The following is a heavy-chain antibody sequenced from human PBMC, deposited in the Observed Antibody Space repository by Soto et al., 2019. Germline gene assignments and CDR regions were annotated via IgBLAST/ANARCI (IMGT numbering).Heavy chain of an antibody. CDR3: ARDSVLMTTVNSAGDAFDI. J-gene: IGHJ3*02. CDR2: ISSSSSYI. V-gene: IGHV3-21*01. CDR1: GFTFSSYI. Sequence: GGSLRLSCAASGFTFSSYIMNWVRQAPGKGLEWVSSISSSSSYIYYADSVKGRFTISRDNAKNSLYLQMNSLRAEDTAVYYCARDSVLMTTVNSAGDAFDIWGQGTMVTVSS. D-gene: IGHD4-17*01.